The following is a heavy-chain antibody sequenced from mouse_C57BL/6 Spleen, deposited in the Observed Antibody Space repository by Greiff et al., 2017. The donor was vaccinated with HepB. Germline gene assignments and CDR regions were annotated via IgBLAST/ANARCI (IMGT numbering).Heavy chain of an antibody. J-gene: IGHJ2*01. CDR3: ARDYGSSYGY. CDR1: GYAFSSSW. CDR2: IYPGDGDT. D-gene: IGHD1-1*01. Sequence: QAQLQQSGPELVKPGASVKISCKASGYAFSSSWMNWVKQRPGKGLEWIGRIYPGDGDTNYNGKFKGRATLTADKSSSTAYMQLSSLTSEDSAVYFCARDYGSSYGYWGQGTTLTVSS. V-gene: IGHV1-82*01.